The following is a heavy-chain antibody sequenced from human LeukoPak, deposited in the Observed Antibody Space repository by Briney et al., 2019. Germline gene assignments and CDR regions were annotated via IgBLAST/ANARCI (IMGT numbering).Heavy chain of an antibody. V-gene: IGHV1-18*01. J-gene: IGHJ5*02. D-gene: IGHD3-9*01. Sequence: GASVRVSCKASGYTFNNYGISWVRQAPGQGVEGMGWVTSYNGEKNYAQKFQGRVTMKTERSKRKAYMEVRRLRVGDTAIYYCAKDWHILTGRNCFDPWGQGTLVTVSS. CDR3: AKDWHILTGRNCFDP. CDR1: GYTFNNYG. CDR2: VTSYNGEK.